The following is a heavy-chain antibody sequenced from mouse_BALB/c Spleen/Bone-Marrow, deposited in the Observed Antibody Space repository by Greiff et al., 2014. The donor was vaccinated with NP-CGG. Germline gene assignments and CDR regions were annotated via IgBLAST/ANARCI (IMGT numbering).Heavy chain of an antibody. Sequence: VQGVESGAELVRPGTSVTLPCKASGHTFTDYKMHWVKQTPVHGLEWIGLIDPETGGTAYNQRFKGKAIMTADKSSSTAYMDLRSLTSEDSAVYYCTIVAYWGQGTLVTVSA. CDR3: TIVAY. CDR1: GHTFTDYK. J-gene: IGHJ3*01. CDR2: IDPETGGT. V-gene: IGHV1-15*01.